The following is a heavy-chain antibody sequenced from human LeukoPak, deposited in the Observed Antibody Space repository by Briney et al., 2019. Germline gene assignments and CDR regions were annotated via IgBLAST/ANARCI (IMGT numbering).Heavy chain of an antibody. CDR2: IYPGDSDT. Sequence: GESLKISCKGSGYSFTSYWIGWVRQMPGKGLEWMGIIYPGDSDTRYSSSFQGQVAISDDKSISTAYLQWSSQKASDADMYYCAGPAITGSRPYAFDIRGQATMVTVPS. V-gene: IGHV5-51*01. D-gene: IGHD1-20*01. CDR1: GYSFTSYW. J-gene: IGHJ3*02. CDR3: AGPAITGSRPYAFDI.